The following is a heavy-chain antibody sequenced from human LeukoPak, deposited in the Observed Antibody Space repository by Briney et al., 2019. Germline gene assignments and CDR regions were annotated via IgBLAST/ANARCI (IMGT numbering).Heavy chain of an antibody. CDR1: GFTFSSYA. D-gene: IGHD5-18*01. V-gene: IGHV3-30*04. Sequence: PGRSLRLSCAASGFTFSSYAMHWVRQAPGKGLEWVSVISYDGSNKYYADSVKGRFTISRDNSKNTLYLQMNSLRAEDTAVYYCARSRYSYGPSDFDYWGQGPLVIVSS. J-gene: IGHJ4*02. CDR3: ARSRYSYGPSDFDY. CDR2: ISYDGSNK.